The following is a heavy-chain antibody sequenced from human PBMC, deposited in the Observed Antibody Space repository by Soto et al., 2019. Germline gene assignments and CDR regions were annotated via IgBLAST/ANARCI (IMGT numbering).Heavy chain of an antibody. CDR3: ARDGKDIVVVPAAIPYYYYGMDV. D-gene: IGHD2-2*01. V-gene: IGHV1-3*01. J-gene: IGHJ6*02. Sequence: ASVKVSCKASGYTFTSYAMHWVRQAPGQRLEWMGWINAGNGNTKYSQKFQGRVTITRDTSASTAYMELSSLRSEDTAVYYCARDGKDIVVVPAAIPYYYYGMDVWGQGTTVTVSS. CDR2: INAGNGNT. CDR1: GYTFTSYA.